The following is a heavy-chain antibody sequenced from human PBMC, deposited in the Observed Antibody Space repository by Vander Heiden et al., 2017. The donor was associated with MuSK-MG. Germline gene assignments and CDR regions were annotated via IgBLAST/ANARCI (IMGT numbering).Heavy chain of an antibody. CDR1: GLTISNNY. V-gene: IGHV3-66*02. CDR3: ARTSQGQCSGGNCHDVFDI. J-gene: IGHJ3*02. Sequence: DVQLVESGGGLVQPGGSLRLSCAASGLTISNNYMSWVRQAPGKGLEWVSVMYRGGSTYYADSVRGRFTISRDNSENTLFLQMYSLRIEDAAVYYCARTSQGQCSGGNCHDVFDIWGQGTLVTVSS. CDR2: MYRGGST. D-gene: IGHD2-15*01.